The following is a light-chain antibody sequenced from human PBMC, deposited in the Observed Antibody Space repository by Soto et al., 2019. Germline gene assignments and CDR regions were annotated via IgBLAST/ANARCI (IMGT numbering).Light chain of an antibody. J-gene: IGKJ1*01. Sequence: MTQSPLTLPVTPGEPASISCRSSQSLLYNNTYNYLDWYVQKPGQSPQLLIYFGSNRAPGVPDRFSGSGSGTEFTLTISSLQPEDFATYYCQQYDSFSVTFGQGTKVDIK. V-gene: IGKV2-28*01. CDR2: FGS. CDR1: QSLLYNNTYNY. CDR3: QQYDSFSVT.